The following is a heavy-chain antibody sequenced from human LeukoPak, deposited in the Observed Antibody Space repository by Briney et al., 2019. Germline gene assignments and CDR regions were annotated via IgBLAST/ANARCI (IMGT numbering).Heavy chain of an antibody. CDR1: GGTFSSYA. V-gene: IGHV1-18*01. CDR3: ARERGSYGSGSRDGFDY. J-gene: IGHJ4*02. D-gene: IGHD3-10*01. CDR2: ISVYNGNT. Sequence: ASVKVSCKASGGTFSSYAISWVRQAPGQGLEWMGWISVYNGNTNYAQRLQGRVTLTTDTSTSTAYMELRSLRSDDTAVYYCARERGSYGSGSRDGFDYWGQGTLVTVSS.